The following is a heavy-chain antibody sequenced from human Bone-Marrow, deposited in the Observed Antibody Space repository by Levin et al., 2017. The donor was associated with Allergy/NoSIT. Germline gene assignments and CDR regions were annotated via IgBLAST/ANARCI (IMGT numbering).Heavy chain of an antibody. Sequence: GGSLRLSCAASGFGFSNYAMNWVRQAPGKGLEWLSSISNSGSTYTADSVRGRFTISRDNSKNTLYLQMNSLRAEDTAIYYCAKEGLLHSSAWYFDFWGQGTLVAVSS. D-gene: IGHD6-19*01. CDR3: AKEGLLHSSAWYFDF. CDR1: GFGFSNYA. V-gene: IGHV3-23*01. CDR2: ISNSGST. J-gene: IGHJ4*02.